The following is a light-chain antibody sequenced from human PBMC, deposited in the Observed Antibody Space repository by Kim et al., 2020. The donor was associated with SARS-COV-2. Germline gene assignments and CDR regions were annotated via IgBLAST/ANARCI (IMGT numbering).Light chain of an antibody. CDR3: QQYGGSWT. V-gene: IGKV3-20*01. CDR1: QSVSSNY. Sequence: EIVLTQSPGTLSLSPGERATLSCRASQSVSSNYLAWYQQKPGQAPRLFIYGASSRATGIPDRFSGSGSGTDFTLTISRLEPEDFAVYYCQQYGGSWTFGQGTKVDIK. J-gene: IGKJ1*01. CDR2: GAS.